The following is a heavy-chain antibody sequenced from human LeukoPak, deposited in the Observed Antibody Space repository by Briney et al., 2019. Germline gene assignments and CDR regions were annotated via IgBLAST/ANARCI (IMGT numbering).Heavy chain of an antibody. V-gene: IGHV3-33*02. CDR2: MWYDGSIK. CDR3: ARGRDGYNYYYYYYMDV. CDR1: GFTFSNYG. D-gene: IGHD5-24*01. J-gene: IGHJ6*03. Sequence: QTGGSLRLSCAASGFTFSNYGMHWVRQAPGKGLEWLAIMWYDGSIKYYADSAKGRFTISRDNSKNTVFLQMNSLRAEDMAVYYCARGRDGYNYYYYYYMDVWGKGTTVTVSS.